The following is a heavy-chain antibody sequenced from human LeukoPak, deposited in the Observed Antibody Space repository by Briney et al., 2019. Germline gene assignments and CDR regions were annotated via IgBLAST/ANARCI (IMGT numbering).Heavy chain of an antibody. V-gene: IGHV4-4*02. CDR3: ARDDTGVIRGIRFHY. CDR2: IYHSGST. D-gene: IGHD3-10*01. Sequence: SETLSLTCAVSGASISSGYWWGWVRQPPGKGLDWIGEIYHSGSTNHNPSLKSRVTISVDKSKSQFSLNLSSVTAADTAVYYCARDDTGVIRGIRFHYWGQGTLVTVSS. CDR1: GASISSGYW. J-gene: IGHJ4*02.